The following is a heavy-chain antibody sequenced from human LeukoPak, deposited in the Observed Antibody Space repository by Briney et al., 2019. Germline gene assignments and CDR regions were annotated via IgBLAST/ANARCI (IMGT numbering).Heavy chain of an antibody. CDR3: ATDYYYGMDV. V-gene: IGHV1-24*01. Sequence: GASVKVSCKVSGYTLTELSMHWVRQAPGKGLEWMGGFDPEDGETIYAQKFQGRVTTTEDTSTDTAYMELSSLRSEDTAAYYCATDYYYGMDVWGQGTTVTVSS. J-gene: IGHJ6*02. CDR1: GYTLTELS. CDR2: FDPEDGET.